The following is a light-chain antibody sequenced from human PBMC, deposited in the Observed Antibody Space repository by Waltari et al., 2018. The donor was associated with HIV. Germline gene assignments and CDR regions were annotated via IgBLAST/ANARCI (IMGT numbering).Light chain of an antibody. CDR1: SGSVSTPSF. CDR2: STN. CDR3: LVHMGHGAWV. Sequence: QTVVTQEPSFSVSPGGTVTLTCGLNSGSVSTPSFPRGYQQTPGQAPRTLIYSTNIRSSGVPDRFSGSILGNKAALTITGAQTDDESDYYCLVHMGHGAWVFGGGTKLTVL. J-gene: IGLJ3*02. V-gene: IGLV8-61*01.